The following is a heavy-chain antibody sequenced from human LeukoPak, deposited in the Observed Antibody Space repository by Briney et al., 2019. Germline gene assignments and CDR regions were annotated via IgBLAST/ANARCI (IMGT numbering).Heavy chain of an antibody. CDR3: ARDTYYYDSSGSFDP. Sequence: ASVKVSCKASGYTFTSYGISWVRQAPGQGLEWMGWINPNSGGTNYAQKFQGRVTMTRDTSISTAYMELSRLRSDDTAVYYCARDTYYYDSSGSFDPWGQGTLVTVSS. CDR2: INPNSGGT. CDR1: GYTFTSYG. V-gene: IGHV1-2*02. J-gene: IGHJ5*02. D-gene: IGHD3-22*01.